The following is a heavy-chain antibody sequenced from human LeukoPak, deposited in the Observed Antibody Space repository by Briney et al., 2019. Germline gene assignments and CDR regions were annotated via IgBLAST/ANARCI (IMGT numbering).Heavy chain of an antibody. CDR1: GFTFSNYA. Sequence: RSLRLSCAASGFTFSNYAMHWVRQAPGKGLEWVAVISYDGSNKYYADSVKGRFTISRDNSKNTLYLQMNSLRAEDTAVYYCARQRTNYDSSGYYHEYYFDYWGQGTLVTVSS. J-gene: IGHJ4*02. CDR2: ISYDGSNK. D-gene: IGHD3-22*01. CDR3: ARQRTNYDSSGYYHEYYFDY. V-gene: IGHV3-30*01.